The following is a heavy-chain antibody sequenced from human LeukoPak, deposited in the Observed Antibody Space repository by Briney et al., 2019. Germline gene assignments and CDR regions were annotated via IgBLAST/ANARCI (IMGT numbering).Heavy chain of an antibody. CDR2: IIPIFGTA. Sequence: SVKVSCKASGGTFSSYAISWVRQAPGQGLEWMGGIIPIFGTANCAQKFQGRVTITADESTSTAYMELSSLRSEDTAVYYCASMGSGSYYKREDYYYYYGMDVWGKGTTVTVSS. CDR1: GGTFSSYA. V-gene: IGHV1-69*13. J-gene: IGHJ6*04. CDR3: ASMGSGSYYKREDYYYYYGMDV. D-gene: IGHD3-10*01.